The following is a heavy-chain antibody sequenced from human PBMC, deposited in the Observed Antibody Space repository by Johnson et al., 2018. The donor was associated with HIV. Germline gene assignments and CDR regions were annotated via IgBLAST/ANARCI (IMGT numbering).Heavy chain of an antibody. CDR2: ISGSGCST. CDR3: ASILVVAAQEADAFDI. Sequence: VQLVESGGGLVQPGRSLRLSCAASGFTFDDYAMHWVRQAPGKGLEWVSGISGSGCSTYYADSVKGRFTISRDNSKNTLYLQMNSLRAEDTAVYYCASILVVAAQEADAFDIWGQGTMVTVSS. V-gene: IGHV3-23*04. J-gene: IGHJ3*02. CDR1: GFTFDDYA. D-gene: IGHD2-15*01.